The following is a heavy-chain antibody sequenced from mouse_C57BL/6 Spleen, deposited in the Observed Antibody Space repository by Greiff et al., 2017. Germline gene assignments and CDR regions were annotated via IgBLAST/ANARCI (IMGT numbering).Heavy chain of an antibody. CDR3: ARDGANYYGSSLYYYAMDY. CDR1: GFTFSSYA. J-gene: IGHJ4*01. D-gene: IGHD1-1*01. CDR2: ISDGGSYT. Sequence: EVQLVESGGGLVKPGGSLKLSCAASGFTFSSYAMSWVRQTPEKRLEWVATISDGGSYTYYPDNVKGRFTISRDNAKNNLYLQMSHLKSEDTAMYYCARDGANYYGSSLYYYAMDYWGQGTSVTVSS. V-gene: IGHV5-4*01.